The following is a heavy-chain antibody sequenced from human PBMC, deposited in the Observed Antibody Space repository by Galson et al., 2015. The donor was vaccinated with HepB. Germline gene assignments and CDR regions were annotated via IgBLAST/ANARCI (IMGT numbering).Heavy chain of an antibody. J-gene: IGHJ4*02. CDR3: ARDEGYSSGSDY. CDR1: GFTFSDYY. Sequence: SLRLSCAASGFTFSDYYMSWIRQAPGKGLEWVSYISSSSSYTNYADSVKGRFTISRDNAKNSLYLQMNSLRAEDTAVYYCARDEGYSSGSDYWGQGTLVTVSS. CDR2: ISSSSSYT. D-gene: IGHD6-19*01. V-gene: IGHV3-11*06.